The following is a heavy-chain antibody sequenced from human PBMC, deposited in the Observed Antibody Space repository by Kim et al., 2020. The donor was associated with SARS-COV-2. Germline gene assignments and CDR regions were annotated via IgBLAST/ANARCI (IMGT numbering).Heavy chain of an antibody. J-gene: IGHJ6*02. Sequence: GGSLRLSCAASGFTFDDYAMHWVRQAPGKGLEWVSGISWNSGSIGYADSVKGRFTISRDNAKNSLYLQMNSLRAEDTALYYCAKDREGRGVVVAAAKVRYYYYGMDVWGQGTTVTVSS. D-gene: IGHD2-15*01. CDR1: GFTFDDYA. V-gene: IGHV3-9*01. CDR2: ISWNSGSI. CDR3: AKDREGRGVVVAAAKVRYYYYGMDV.